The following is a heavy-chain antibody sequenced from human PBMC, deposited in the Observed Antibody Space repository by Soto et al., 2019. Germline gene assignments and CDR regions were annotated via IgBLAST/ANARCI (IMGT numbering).Heavy chain of an antibody. CDR3: PRSREQWLVDAFDI. CDR1: GGYISGGYYS. CDR2: IYNSGST. Sequence: PSETLSLTCAVSGGYISGGYYSWSWIRQPPGKGLEWIGFIYNSGSTYYNSSLKSRVTISVDRSKNHFFLNLTSVTAADTAVYYCPRSREQWLVDAFDIWGQGTMVTVSS. J-gene: IGHJ3*02. V-gene: IGHV4-30-2*01. D-gene: IGHD6-19*01.